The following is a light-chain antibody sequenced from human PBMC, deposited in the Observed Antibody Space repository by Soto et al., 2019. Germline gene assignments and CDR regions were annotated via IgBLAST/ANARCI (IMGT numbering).Light chain of an antibody. CDR2: GAS. V-gene: IGKV3-20*01. CDR3: QQYGSSPPVT. Sequence: EIVLTQSPGTLSLSPGERATLSCRASQSVSSSSLAWYQQKPGQAPGLLIYGASGRATGIPDRFSGSGSGTDFTLTISRLEPEDFAVYYCQQYGSSPPVTFGQGTRLEIK. J-gene: IGKJ5*01. CDR1: QSVSSSS.